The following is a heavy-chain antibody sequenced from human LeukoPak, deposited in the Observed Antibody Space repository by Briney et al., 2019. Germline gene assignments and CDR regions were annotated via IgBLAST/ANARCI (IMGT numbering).Heavy chain of an antibody. CDR1: GFTFSSYA. CDR3: ASEDYGDYFDP. Sequence: AGRSLRLSCAASGFTFSSYAMHWVRQAPGKGLEWVAVISYDGSNKYYADSVKGRFTISRDNSKNTLYLQMNSLRAEDTAVYYCASEDYGDYFDPWGQGTLVTVSS. J-gene: IGHJ5*02. V-gene: IGHV3-30-3*01. CDR2: ISYDGSNK. D-gene: IGHD4-17*01.